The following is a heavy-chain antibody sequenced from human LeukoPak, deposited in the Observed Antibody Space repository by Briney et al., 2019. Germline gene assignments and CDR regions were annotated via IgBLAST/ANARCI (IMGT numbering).Heavy chain of an antibody. V-gene: IGHV1-3*01. CDR3: ARGELELPRYYFDY. CDR1: GYTFTSYA. CDR2: INVGNGNT. Sequence: ASVKVSCKASGYTFTSYAMHWVRQAPGQRLEWMGWINVGNGNTKYSQKFQGRVTITRDTSASTAYMELSSLRSEDTAVYYCARGELELPRYYFDYWGQGTLATVSS. J-gene: IGHJ4*02. D-gene: IGHD1-7*01.